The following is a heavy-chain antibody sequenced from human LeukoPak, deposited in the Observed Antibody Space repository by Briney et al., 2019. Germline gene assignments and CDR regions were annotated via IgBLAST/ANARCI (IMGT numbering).Heavy chain of an antibody. CDR3: ARGNHVAGRFDY. D-gene: IGHD6-19*01. V-gene: IGHV4-38-2*02. J-gene: IGHJ4*02. CDR2: IYHSGST. CDR1: GYSISSGYY. Sequence: PSETLSLTCTVSGYSISSGYYWGWIRQPPGKGLEWIGSIYHSGSTYYNPSLKSRVTISVDTSKNQFSLKLSSVTAADTAVYYCARGNHVAGRFDYWGQGTLVTVSS.